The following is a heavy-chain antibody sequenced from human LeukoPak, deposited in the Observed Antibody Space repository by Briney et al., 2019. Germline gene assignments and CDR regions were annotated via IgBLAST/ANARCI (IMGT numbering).Heavy chain of an antibody. V-gene: IGHV4-59*08. CDR1: GGSISSYY. J-gene: IGHJ4*02. CDR3: ARTYCSGGSCHFDY. CDR2: VYYSGSA. D-gene: IGHD2-15*01. Sequence: SETLSLTCTVSGGSISSYYWSWIRQPPGKGLEWIGYVYYSGSAHYNPSLKSRVTISVDTSKNQFSLKLSSVTAADTAVYYCARTYCSGGSCHFDYWGQGTLVTVSS.